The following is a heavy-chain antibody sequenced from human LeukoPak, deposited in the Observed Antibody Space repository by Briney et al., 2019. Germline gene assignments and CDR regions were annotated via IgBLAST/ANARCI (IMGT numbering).Heavy chain of an antibody. CDR3: AKDWGAGYSSSWGLHPHSFFDY. CDR2: ISGSGGST. D-gene: IGHD6-13*01. J-gene: IGHJ4*02. CDR1: GFTFSSYA. V-gene: IGHV3-23*01. Sequence: VGSLRLSCAASGFTFSSYAMSWVRQAPGKGLEWVSAISGSGGSTYYADSVKGRFTISRDNSKNTLYLQMNSLRAEDTAVYYCAKDWGAGYSSSWGLHPHSFFDYWGQGTLVTVSS.